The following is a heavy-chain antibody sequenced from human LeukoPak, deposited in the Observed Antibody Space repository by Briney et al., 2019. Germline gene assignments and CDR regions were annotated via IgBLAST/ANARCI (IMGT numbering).Heavy chain of an antibody. CDR1: GFPFSSYG. Sequence: GGSLSLSCAASGFPFSSYGMHWVRQAPGKGLEWVAVISYDGSNKYYADSVKGRFTISRDNSKNTLYLQMNSLRAEDTAVYYCAVVWIQLWSAFDYWGQGTLVTVSS. CDR2: ISYDGSNK. J-gene: IGHJ4*02. D-gene: IGHD5-18*01. CDR3: AVVWIQLWSAFDY. V-gene: IGHV3-30*03.